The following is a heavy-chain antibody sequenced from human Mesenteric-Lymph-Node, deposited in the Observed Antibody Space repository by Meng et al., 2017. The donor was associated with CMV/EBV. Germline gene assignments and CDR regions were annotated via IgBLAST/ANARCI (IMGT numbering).Heavy chain of an antibody. Sequence: YYWSWIRQPPGKGLEWIGEINHSGSTPYNPSLKSRVTISEDTSKNQFSLKLSSLTAADTAVYYCTRGATQTRYDYVWGSYPLRYFDYWGQGTLVTVSS. CDR3: TRGATQTRYDYVWGSYPLRYFDY. CDR1: YY. V-gene: IGHV4-34*01. CDR2: INHSGST. D-gene: IGHD3-16*01. J-gene: IGHJ4*02.